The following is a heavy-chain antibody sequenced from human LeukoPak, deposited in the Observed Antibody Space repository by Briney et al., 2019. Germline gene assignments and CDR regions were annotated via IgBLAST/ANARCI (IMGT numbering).Heavy chain of an antibody. D-gene: IGHD6-19*01. Sequence: GGSLRLSCAASGFTFSSYAMHWVRQAPGKGLEYVSAISSNGGSTYYANSVKGRFTISRDNAKNSLYPQMNSLRAEDTALYYCARVRGIAVAGEIDYWGQGTLVSVSS. J-gene: IGHJ4*02. CDR3: ARVRGIAVAGEIDY. CDR2: ISSNGGST. CDR1: GFTFSSYA. V-gene: IGHV3-64*01.